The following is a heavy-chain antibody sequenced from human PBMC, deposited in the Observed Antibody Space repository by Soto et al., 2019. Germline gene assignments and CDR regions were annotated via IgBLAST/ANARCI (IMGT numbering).Heavy chain of an antibody. Sequence: RGSLRLSCAASGFTFSSYDMHWVRQATGKGLEWVSAIGTAGDTYYPGSVKGRFTISRENAKNSLYLQMNSLRAGDTAVYYCAREGSSGWHDAFDIWGQGTMVIVSS. CDR2: IGTAGDT. J-gene: IGHJ3*02. D-gene: IGHD6-19*01. CDR1: GFTFSSYD. CDR3: AREGSSGWHDAFDI. V-gene: IGHV3-13*01.